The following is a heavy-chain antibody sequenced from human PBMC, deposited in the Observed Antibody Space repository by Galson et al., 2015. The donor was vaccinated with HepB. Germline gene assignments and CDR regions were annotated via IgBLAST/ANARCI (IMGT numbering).Heavy chain of an antibody. V-gene: IGHV1-8*01. CDR3: ARVGYCSSVTCYLVGGDWFDP. J-gene: IGHJ5*02. CDR1: GYTFTNYD. D-gene: IGHD2-15*01. CDR2: MNPNSGNT. Sequence: SVKVSCKASGYTFTNYDINWVRQATGQGLEWMGWMNPNSGNTGYAQKFQGRVTMTRNTSISTAYMELSSLKSEDTAVYYCARVGYCSSVTCYLVGGDWFDPWGQGTLVTVSS.